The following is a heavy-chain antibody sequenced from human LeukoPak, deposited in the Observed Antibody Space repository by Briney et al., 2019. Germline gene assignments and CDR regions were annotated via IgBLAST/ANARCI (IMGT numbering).Heavy chain of an antibody. D-gene: IGHD6-19*01. CDR1: GGSISSGDYY. CDR2: IYYSGST. CDR3: AREGIAVDGLAY. J-gene: IGHJ4*02. Sequence: NSSQTLSLTCSVSGGSISSGDYYWSWIRQPPGKGLEWIGYIYYSGSTYYNPSLKSRVTISVDTSKNQFSLKLSSVTAADTAVYYCAREGIAVDGLAYWGQGTLVTVSS. V-gene: IGHV4-30-4*08.